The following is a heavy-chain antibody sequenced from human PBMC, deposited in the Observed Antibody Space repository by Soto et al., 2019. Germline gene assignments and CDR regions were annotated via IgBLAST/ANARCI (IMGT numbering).Heavy chain of an antibody. CDR2: INTDGSRT. V-gene: IGHV3-74*01. D-gene: IGHD4-17*01. CDR1: GFTFSNYW. CDR3: AKPYGNHSSPFDI. J-gene: IGHJ3*02. Sequence: GGSLRLSCAASGFTFSNYWMHWVRQPPGKGLVGVSRINTDGSRTDYADSVKGRFTISRDNAKNTLYLQMNSLRAEDTAVYYCAKPYGNHSSPFDIWGQGTIVTVSS.